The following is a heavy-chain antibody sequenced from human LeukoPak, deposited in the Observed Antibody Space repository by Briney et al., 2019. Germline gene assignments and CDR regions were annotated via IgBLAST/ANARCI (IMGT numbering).Heavy chain of an antibody. Sequence: GRSLRLSCAASGFTFSGYGMHWVRQAPGKGLEWVAVISYDGSNKYYADSVKGRFTISRDNSKNTLYLQMNSLRAEDTAVYYCARSACDYWGQGTLVTVSS. CDR1: GFTFSGYG. CDR3: ARSACDY. V-gene: IGHV3-30*19. CDR2: ISYDGSNK. J-gene: IGHJ4*02.